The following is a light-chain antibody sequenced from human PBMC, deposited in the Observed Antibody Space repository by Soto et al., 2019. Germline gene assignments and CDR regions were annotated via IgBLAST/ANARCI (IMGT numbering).Light chain of an antibody. J-gene: IGLJ1*01. CDR3: SSYSSTTLV. V-gene: IGLV2-14*01. Sequence: QSALTQPASVSGSPGQSITISCTGTSSDVGGHDYVSWYQQHPGKAPKLIIYEVRNRPSGVSNRFSGSKSGNTASLTSSGLQAEDEADYYCSSYSSTTLVFGTGTKVTVL. CDR1: SSDVGGHDY. CDR2: EVR.